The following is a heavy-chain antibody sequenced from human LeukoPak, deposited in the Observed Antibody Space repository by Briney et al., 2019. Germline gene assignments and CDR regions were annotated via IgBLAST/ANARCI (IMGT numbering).Heavy chain of an antibody. CDR1: GGSIRSGGYY. CDR3: ARGSTGTFDY. CDR2: IYYSGST. Sequence: SQTLSLTCTVSGGSIRSGGYYWSWIRQHPGKGLEWIGYIYYSGSTYYNPSLKSRVTISVDTSKNQFSLKLSSVTAADTAVYYCARGSTGTFDYWGQGTLVTVSS. D-gene: IGHD4-17*01. V-gene: IGHV4-31*03. J-gene: IGHJ4*02.